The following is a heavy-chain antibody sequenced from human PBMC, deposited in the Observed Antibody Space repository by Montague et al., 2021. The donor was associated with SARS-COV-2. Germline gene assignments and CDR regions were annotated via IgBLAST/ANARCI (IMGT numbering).Heavy chain of an antibody. J-gene: IGHJ6*02. V-gene: IGHV4-59*01. Sequence: SETLSLTCTVSGGSISSCYWSWIRQPPGKGLEWIGYIYYSGSTNYNPSLKSRVTISVDTSKNQFSLKLSSVTAADTAVYYCARQRGSWLLTYYYFGMDVWGQGTTVTVSS. CDR2: IYYSGST. CDR3: ARQRGSWLLTYYYFGMDV. D-gene: IGHD3-22*01. CDR1: GGSISSCY.